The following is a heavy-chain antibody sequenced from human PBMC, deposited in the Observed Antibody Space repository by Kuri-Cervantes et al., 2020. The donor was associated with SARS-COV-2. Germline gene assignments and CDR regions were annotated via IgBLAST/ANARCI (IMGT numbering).Heavy chain of an antibody. Sequence: ASVKVSCKASGYTFTGYYMHWVRQAPGQGLEWMGWINPNSGGTNYAQKFQGRVTMTRDTSTSTVYMELSSLRSEDTAVYYCARVPRGQWLVPGDAFDIWGQGTMVTVSS. V-gene: IGHV1-2*02. D-gene: IGHD6-19*01. J-gene: IGHJ3*02. CDR2: INPNSGGT. CDR1: GYTFTGYY. CDR3: ARVPRGQWLVPGDAFDI.